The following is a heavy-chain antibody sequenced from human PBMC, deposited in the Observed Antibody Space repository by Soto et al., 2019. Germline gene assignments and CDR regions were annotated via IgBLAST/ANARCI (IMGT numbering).Heavy chain of an antibody. CDR1: GGTFSSYA. CDR3: AVKTLAGATDNWFDP. Sequence: ASVKVSCKASGGTFSSYAISWVRQAPGQGLEWMGGIIPIFGTANYAQKFQGRVTITADESTSTAYMELSSLRSEDTAVYYCAVKTLAGATDNWFDPWGQGTLVTVSS. CDR2: IIPIFGTA. D-gene: IGHD1-26*01. J-gene: IGHJ5*02. V-gene: IGHV1-69*13.